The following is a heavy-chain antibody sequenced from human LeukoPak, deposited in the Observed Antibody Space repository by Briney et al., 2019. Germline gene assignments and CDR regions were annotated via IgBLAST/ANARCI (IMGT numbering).Heavy chain of an antibody. CDR3: ARHAPPVAMRAFHI. D-gene: IGHD6-19*01. Sequence: SETLSLTCAVYGGSLSDYYWSWIRRPPGKGLEWIGEINHSGSTNYNPSLKSRLTISVDTSNNQFSLKLSSVTAADTALYYCARHAPPVAMRAFHIWGEGTPVTVSS. CDR2: INHSGST. V-gene: IGHV4-34*01. J-gene: IGHJ3*02. CDR1: GGSLSDYY.